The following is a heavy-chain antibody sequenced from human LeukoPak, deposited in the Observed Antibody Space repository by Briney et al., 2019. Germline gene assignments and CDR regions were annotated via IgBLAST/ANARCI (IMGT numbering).Heavy chain of an antibody. V-gene: IGHV1-69*05. D-gene: IGHD1-26*01. CDR3: ARHGGSLAPYYYYYMDV. Sequence: ASVKVSCKASGGTFSSYAISWVRQAPGHGLEWMGRIIPIFGTASYAQKFQGRVTITTDESTSTAYMELSSLRSEDTAVYYCARHGGSLAPYYYYYMDVWGKGTTVTVSS. CDR1: GGTFSSYA. J-gene: IGHJ6*03. CDR2: IIPIFGTA.